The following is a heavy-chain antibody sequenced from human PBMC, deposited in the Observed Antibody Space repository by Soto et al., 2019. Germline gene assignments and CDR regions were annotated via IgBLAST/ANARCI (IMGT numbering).Heavy chain of an antibody. D-gene: IGHD2-15*01. CDR3: VAYFSGGTCSGPPYGLDV. J-gene: IGHJ6*02. Sequence: QVHVVQSGAEVKRPGSSVKVSCKASGGTFSLQSIGWVRQAAGHGLEWMGRTNAIFGSSISAQKFQHRVTMIAGSSTGTAYTEPKNLTSEDTGVYFCVAYFSGGTCSGPPYGLDVWGRGTRVIVSS. CDR1: GGTFSLQS. V-gene: IGHV1-69*18. CDR2: TNAIFGSS.